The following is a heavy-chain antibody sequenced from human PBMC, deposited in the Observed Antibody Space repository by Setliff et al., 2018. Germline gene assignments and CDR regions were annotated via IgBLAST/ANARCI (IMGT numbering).Heavy chain of an antibody. V-gene: IGHV1-18*01. CDR3: ARGRIWFGESTFDY. Sequence: GASVKVSCKASGYTFTSHRISWVRQAPGQGLEWMGWISAYNGNTNYAQKLQGRVTMTTDTSTTTAYMELRSLRSDDTAVYYCARGRIWFGESTFDYWGQGTLVTVSS. J-gene: IGHJ4*02. D-gene: IGHD3-10*01. CDR2: ISAYNGNT. CDR1: GYTFTSHR.